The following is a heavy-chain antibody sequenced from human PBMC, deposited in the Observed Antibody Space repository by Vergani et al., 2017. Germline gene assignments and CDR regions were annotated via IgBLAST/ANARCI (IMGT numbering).Heavy chain of an antibody. CDR2: INWNSDSI. CDR3: VKDIAASGNYWYFEL. CDR1: GFTFDDYA. J-gene: IGHJ2*01. Sequence: EVQLVESGGGLVQPGRSLRLSCAASGFTFDDYAMHWVRQAPGKGLEWVSGINWNSDSIAYADSVKGRFTISRDNAKNSLYLQMNSLRAEDTALYYCVKDIAASGNYWYFELWGRGTLVTVSS. V-gene: IGHV3-9*01. D-gene: IGHD6-13*01.